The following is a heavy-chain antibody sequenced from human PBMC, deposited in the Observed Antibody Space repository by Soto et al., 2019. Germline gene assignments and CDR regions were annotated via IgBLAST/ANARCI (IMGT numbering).Heavy chain of an antibody. V-gene: IGHV3-21*01. D-gene: IGHD4-4*01. Sequence: GGSLRLSCAASGFTFSTYTMNWVRQAPGMGLEWVSSIGTSSTDMYYADSVKGRFTISRDNAKNSLYLQMNSLRAEDTAIYYCARDLGVTTVTSPWFDPWGQGSLVTVSS. CDR1: GFTFSTYT. CDR3: ARDLGVTTVTSPWFDP. CDR2: IGTSSTDM. J-gene: IGHJ5*02.